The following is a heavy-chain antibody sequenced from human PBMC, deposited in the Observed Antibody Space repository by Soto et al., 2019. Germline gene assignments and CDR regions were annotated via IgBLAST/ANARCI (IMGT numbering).Heavy chain of an antibody. J-gene: IGHJ6*03. Sequence: PGESLKISCKGSGYSFTSYWIGWVRQMPGKGLEWMGIIYPGDSDTRYSPSFQGQVTISADKSISTAYLQWSSLKASDTAMYYCARHLAAAGIAYHYYMDVWGKGTTVTVSS. CDR2: IYPGDSDT. V-gene: IGHV5-51*01. CDR3: ARHLAAAGIAYHYYMDV. D-gene: IGHD6-13*01. CDR1: GYSFTSYW.